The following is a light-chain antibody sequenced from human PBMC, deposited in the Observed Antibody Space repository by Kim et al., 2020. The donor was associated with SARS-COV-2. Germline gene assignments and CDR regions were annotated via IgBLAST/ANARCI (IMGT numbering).Light chain of an antibody. CDR3: QQYSNWPLT. J-gene: IGKJ4*01. V-gene: IGKV3-15*01. CDR1: QSVSSN. CDR2: GAS. Sequence: VSPGERATVSCRASQSVSSNIAWYQQKPGQAPRLLIYGASTRATGIPSRFSGSGSGTEFTLTISSLSSEDFAVYYCQQYSNWPLTFGGGTKVDIK.